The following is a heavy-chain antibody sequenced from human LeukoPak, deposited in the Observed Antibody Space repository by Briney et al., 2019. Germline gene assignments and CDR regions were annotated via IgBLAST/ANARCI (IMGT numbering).Heavy chain of an antibody. Sequence: SETLSLTCSVSGGSIISNSYYWGWIRQPPGKGLEWIGSIYYSGSTYYNPSLKSRVTISVDTSKNQFSLKLSSVTAADTAVYYCATKGGSGSSYFDYWGQGTLVTVSS. V-gene: IGHV4-39*01. CDR3: ATKGGSGSSYFDY. D-gene: IGHD3-10*01. CDR2: IYYSGST. J-gene: IGHJ4*02. CDR1: GGSIISNSYY.